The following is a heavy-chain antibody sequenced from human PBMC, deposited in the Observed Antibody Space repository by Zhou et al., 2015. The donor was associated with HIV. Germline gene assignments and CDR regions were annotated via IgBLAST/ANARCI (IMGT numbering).Heavy chain of an antibody. CDR3: ASHYYGSGSYNKEAFDI. J-gene: IGHJ3*02. Sequence: QVQLVQSGAEVKKPGSSVKVSCKASGGTFSSYAISWVRQAPGQGLEWMGGIIPIFGTANYAQKFQGRVTITADKSTSTAYMELSSLRSEDTAVYYCASHYYGSGSYNKEAFDIWGQGTMVTVSS. D-gene: IGHD3-10*01. V-gene: IGHV1-69*06. CDR1: GGTFSSYA. CDR2: IIPIFGTA.